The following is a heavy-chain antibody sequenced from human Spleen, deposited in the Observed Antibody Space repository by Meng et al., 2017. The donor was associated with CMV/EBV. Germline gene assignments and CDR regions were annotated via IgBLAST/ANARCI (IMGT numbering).Heavy chain of an antibody. CDR2: INHSGST. CDR1: GGSFSGYY. CDR3: ARYSSSWYNYYYGMDV. J-gene: IGHJ6*02. V-gene: IGHV4-34*01. Sequence: SETLSLTCAVYGGSFSGYYWSWIRQPPGKGLEWIGEINHSGSTNYNPSRKSRVTISVDTSKNQLSLKPSSVTAADTAVYYCARYSSSWYNYYYGMDVWGQGTTVTVSS. D-gene: IGHD6-13*01.